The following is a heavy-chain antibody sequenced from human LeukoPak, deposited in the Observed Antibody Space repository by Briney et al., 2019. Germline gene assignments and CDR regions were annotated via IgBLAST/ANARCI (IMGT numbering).Heavy chain of an antibody. CDR3: ARALAGFSFDP. V-gene: IGHV3-11*01. D-gene: IGHD3-10*01. CDR1: GFTFSDYY. J-gene: IGHJ5*02. Sequence: GGSLRLSCAASGFTFSDYYMSWIRQAPGMGLEWVSYISNSGTTIYYADSVKGRFTISRDNAKNSLYLQMNSLRAEDTAMYYCARALAGFSFDPWGQGTLVTVSS. CDR2: ISNSGTTI.